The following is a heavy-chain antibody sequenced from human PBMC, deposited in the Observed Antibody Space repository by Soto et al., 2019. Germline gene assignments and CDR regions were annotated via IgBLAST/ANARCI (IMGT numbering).Heavy chain of an antibody. CDR1: GYRISSFS. D-gene: IGHD4-17*01. CDR2: IYPGDSDT. V-gene: IGHV5-51*01. J-gene: IGHJ6*02. Sequence: KVSGRVCGYRISSFSKCSVSELPGKGLEWMGIIYPGDSDTRYSPSFQGQVTISADKSISTDYLQWSILKASDTAMYYCARRVYGDYYYYCMDVWGQGTTVPVSS. CDR3: ARRVYGDYYYYCMDV.